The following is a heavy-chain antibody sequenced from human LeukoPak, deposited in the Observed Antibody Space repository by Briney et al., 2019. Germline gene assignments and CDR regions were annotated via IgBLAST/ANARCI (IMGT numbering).Heavy chain of an antibody. Sequence: SETLSLTCSVSGGSIYSGSYYWSWIRQPAGKGLEWIGRIYTSGSTNYNPSLKSRVTISVDTSKNQFSLKLSSVTAADTAVYYCARGRITIFGVVIPPDYWGQGTLVTVSS. CDR2: IYTSGST. D-gene: IGHD3-3*01. CDR1: GGSIYSGSYY. CDR3: ARGRITIFGVVIPPDY. V-gene: IGHV4-61*02. J-gene: IGHJ4*02.